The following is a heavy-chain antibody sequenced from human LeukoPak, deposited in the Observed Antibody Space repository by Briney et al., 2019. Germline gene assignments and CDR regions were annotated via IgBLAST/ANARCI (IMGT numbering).Heavy chain of an antibody. J-gene: IGHJ4*02. Sequence: GGSLRLSCAASGCTFSNYGMHWVRRAPGKGLEWVAFIRYDGSNKYYADSVKGRFTISRDNSKNTLYLQMNSLGVEGTAVYYCAKDQEVGATTIDYWGQGTLVTVSS. D-gene: IGHD1-26*01. CDR1: GCTFSNYG. CDR2: IRYDGSNK. V-gene: IGHV3-30*02. CDR3: AKDQEVGATTIDY.